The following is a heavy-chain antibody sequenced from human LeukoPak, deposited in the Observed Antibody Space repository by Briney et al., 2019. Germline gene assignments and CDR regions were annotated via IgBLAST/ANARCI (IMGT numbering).Heavy chain of an antibody. D-gene: IGHD4-17*01. J-gene: IGHJ3*02. V-gene: IGHV4-38-2*01. CDR1: GYSISSGYY. CDR3: ARLKPSSNGDPFDAFDI. CDR2: IYHSGST. Sequence: SETLSLTCAVSGYSISSGYYWSWIRQPPGKGLEWIGIIYHSGSTYYNPSLKSRVTISVDTSKNQFSLKLSSVTAADTAVYYCARLKPSSNGDPFDAFDIWGQGTMVTVSS.